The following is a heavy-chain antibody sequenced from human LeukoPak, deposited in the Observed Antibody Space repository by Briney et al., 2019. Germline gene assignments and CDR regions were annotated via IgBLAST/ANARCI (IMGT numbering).Heavy chain of an antibody. Sequence: GGSLRLSCAASDFTVSSNYMTWVRQVPGKGLEWVSVIYSGGTTYYADSVKGRFTISRDNSKNTLYLQMNSLRAEVTAVYYCAWNYGMDVWGQGTTVTVSS. J-gene: IGHJ6*02. CDR1: DFTVSSNY. CDR3: AWNYGMDV. D-gene: IGHD1-1*01. CDR2: IYSGGTT. V-gene: IGHV3-53*01.